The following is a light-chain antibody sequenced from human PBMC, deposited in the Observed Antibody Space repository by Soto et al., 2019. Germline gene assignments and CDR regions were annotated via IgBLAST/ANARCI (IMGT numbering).Light chain of an antibody. CDR3: QQYGRSPRT. Sequence: EIVLTQSPGTLSLSPGERATLSCRASQSVSNSYLAWYQQKAGQAPRLLIYGACSRATGIPDRFSGSGSGTVFTLTISRLEPEDFAAYYCQQYGRSPRTFGQGTKVEIK. CDR2: GAC. V-gene: IGKV3-20*01. CDR1: QSVSNSY. J-gene: IGKJ1*01.